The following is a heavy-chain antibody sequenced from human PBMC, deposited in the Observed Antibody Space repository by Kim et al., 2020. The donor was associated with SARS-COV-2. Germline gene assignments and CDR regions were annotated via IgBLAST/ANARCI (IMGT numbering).Heavy chain of an antibody. Sequence: SETLSLTCTVSGGSISSSSYCWGRIRQPQGKGLEGIGSIYYSGSTYYNPSLKSRVTIAVDTSKNQFSLKLSSVTAADTAVYYCARAAGYGLGGYDFDYWGQGTLVTVSS. D-gene: IGHD3-10*01. CDR2: IYYSGST. CDR3: ARAAGYGLGGYDFDY. V-gene: IGHV4-39*07. J-gene: IGHJ4*02. CDR1: GGSISSSSYC.